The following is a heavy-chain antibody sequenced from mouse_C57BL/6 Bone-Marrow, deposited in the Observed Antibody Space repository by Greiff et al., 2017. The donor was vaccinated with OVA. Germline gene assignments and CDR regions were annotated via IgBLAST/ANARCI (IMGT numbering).Heavy chain of an antibody. D-gene: IGHD1-1*01. V-gene: IGHV5-9-1*02. CDR2: ISSGGDYI. Sequence: DVHLVESGEGLVKPGGSLKLSCAASGFTFSSYAMSWVRQTPEKRLEWVAYISSGGDYIYYADTVKGRFTISRDNARNTLYLQMSSLKSEDTAMYYCTSYYGSSHSYWYFDVWGTGTTVTVSS. J-gene: IGHJ1*03. CDR3: TSYYGSSHSYWYFDV. CDR1: GFTFSSYA.